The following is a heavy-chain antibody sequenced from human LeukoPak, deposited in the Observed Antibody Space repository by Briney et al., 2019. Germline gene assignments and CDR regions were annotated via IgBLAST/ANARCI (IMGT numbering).Heavy chain of an antibody. V-gene: IGHV4-34*01. CDR3: ARLLGRYGSGSYYNSD. CDR2: INHSGST. J-gene: IGHJ4*02. CDR1: GGSFSGYY. D-gene: IGHD3-10*01. Sequence: SETLSLTCAVYGGSFSGYYWSWIRQPPGKGLEWIGEINHSGSTNYNPSLKSRVTISVDTSKNQFSLKLSSVTAADTAVYYCARLLGRYGSGSYYNSDWGQGTLVTVSS.